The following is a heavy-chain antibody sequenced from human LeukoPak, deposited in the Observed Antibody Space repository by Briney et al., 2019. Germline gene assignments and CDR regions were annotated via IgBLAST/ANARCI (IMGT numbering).Heavy chain of an antibody. J-gene: IGHJ3*02. CDR2: ISSSSSYI. Sequence: PGGSLRLSCAASGFTFSSYSMNWVRQAPGKGLEWVSSISSSSSYIYYADSVKGRFTISRDNAKNSLYLQMNSLRAEDTAVYYCARIGTARNGDAFDIWGQGTMVTVSS. V-gene: IGHV3-21*01. CDR1: GFTFSSYS. D-gene: IGHD5-18*01. CDR3: ARIGTARNGDAFDI.